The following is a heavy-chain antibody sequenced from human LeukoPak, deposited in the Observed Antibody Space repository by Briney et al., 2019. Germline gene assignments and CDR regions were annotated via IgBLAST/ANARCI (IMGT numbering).Heavy chain of an antibody. J-gene: IGHJ6*03. CDR2: SSWNSGTI. CDR3: AKDIAPAVFYYMDV. Sequence: GGSLRLSCSASGFRFAGYAMHWGRRAPGKGLVWVSGSSWNSGTIAYADSVKGRFTFSRAEANTSLYLQWNSLRAEYTSLNYCAKDIAPAVFYYMDVRRKGTTVIVCS. CDR1: GFRFAGYA. V-gene: IGHV3-9*01.